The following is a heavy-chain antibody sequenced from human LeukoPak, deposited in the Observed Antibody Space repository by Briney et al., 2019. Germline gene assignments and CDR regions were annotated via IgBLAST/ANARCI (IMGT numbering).Heavy chain of an antibody. Sequence: SETLSLTCTVSGGSISSYYWSWIRQPPGKGLEWIGYIYYSGSTNYNPSLKSRVTILVDTSKNQFSLKLSSVTAADTAVYYCARDLVTVTKGFDIWGQGTMVSVSS. CDR2: IYYSGST. CDR3: ARDLVTVTKGFDI. J-gene: IGHJ3*02. D-gene: IGHD4-17*01. CDR1: GGSISSYY. V-gene: IGHV4-59*01.